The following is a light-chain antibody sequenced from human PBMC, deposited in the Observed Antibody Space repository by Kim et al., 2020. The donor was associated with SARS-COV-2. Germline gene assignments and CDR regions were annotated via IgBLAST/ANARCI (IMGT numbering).Light chain of an antibody. J-gene: IGLJ2*01. Sequence: QSALTQPASVSGSPGQSITISGTGTNNDVGYYNYVTWYQQHPGKAPQLIIFDVNKRPSGVPIRFSGSKSGNTAYLIISGLQAGDEAGYYCTSYTGSGSLWDFGGGTQRTVL. V-gene: IGLV2-14*03. CDR3: TSYTGSGSLWD. CDR2: DVN. CDR1: NNDVGYYNY.